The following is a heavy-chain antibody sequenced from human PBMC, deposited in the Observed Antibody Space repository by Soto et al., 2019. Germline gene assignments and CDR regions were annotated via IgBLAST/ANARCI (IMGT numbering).Heavy chain of an antibody. J-gene: IGHJ4*02. CDR2: IYYSGST. CDR1: GGSISSGDYY. Sequence: SETLSLTCTVSGGSISSGDYYWSWIRQPPGKGLEWIGYIYYSGSTYYNPSLKSRVTISVDTSKNQFSLKLSSVTAADTAVYYCAREYGGQKYYFDYWGQGTLVTVSS. CDR3: AREYGGQKYYFDY. D-gene: IGHD4-17*01. V-gene: IGHV4-30-4*01.